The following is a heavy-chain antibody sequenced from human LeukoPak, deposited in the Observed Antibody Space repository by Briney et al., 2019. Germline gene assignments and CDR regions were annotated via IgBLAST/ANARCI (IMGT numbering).Heavy chain of an antibody. D-gene: IGHD2-15*01. CDR2: INPNSGGT. J-gene: IGHJ5*02. Sequence: GASVKVSCKASGYTFTGYYMHWVRQAPGQGLEWMGWINPNSGGTNYAQKFQGRVTMTRDTSISTAYMELSRLRSDDTAVYYCAREWGYCSGGSCYSWFDPWGQGTLVTVSS. CDR1: GYTFTGYY. V-gene: IGHV1-2*02. CDR3: AREWGYCSGGSCYSWFDP.